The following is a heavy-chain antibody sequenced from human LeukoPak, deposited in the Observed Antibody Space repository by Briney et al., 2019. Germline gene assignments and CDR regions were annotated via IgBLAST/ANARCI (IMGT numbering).Heavy chain of an antibody. CDR2: ISYDGSNK. V-gene: IGHV3-30*18. J-gene: IGHJ4*02. CDR3: AKDRTYCSGGSCFEADY. Sequence: GGSLRLSCAASGFTFSNYGMHWVRQAPGKGLEWLAVISYDGSNKYYADSVKGRFTISRDNSKNTLYLQMNSLRAEDTAVYYCAKDRTYCSGGSCFEADYWGQGTLVTVSS. CDR1: GFTFSNYG. D-gene: IGHD2-15*01.